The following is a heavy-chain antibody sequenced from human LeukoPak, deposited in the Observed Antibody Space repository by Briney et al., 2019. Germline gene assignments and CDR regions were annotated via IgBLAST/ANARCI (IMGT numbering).Heavy chain of an antibody. CDR2: IYSGGST. CDR1: AFTVSSNY. D-gene: IGHD3-22*01. Sequence: PGGSLRLSCAASAFTVSSNYMNWVRQAPGKGLEWVSIIYSGGSTYYADSVKGRFTISRDISKNTPYLQMTSLRAEDTALYYCARTGPHYYDSSGYYWYAFDIWGQGTMVTVSS. J-gene: IGHJ3*02. V-gene: IGHV3-66*02. CDR3: ARTGPHYYDSSGYYWYAFDI.